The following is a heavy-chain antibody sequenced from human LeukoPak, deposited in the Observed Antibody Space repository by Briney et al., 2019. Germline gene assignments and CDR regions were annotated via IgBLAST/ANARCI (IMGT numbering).Heavy chain of an antibody. CDR3: ARDIPRSY. CDR1: GFTFSSYA. J-gene: IGHJ4*02. Sequence: PGGSLRLSCAASGFTFSSYATHWVRQAPGKGLEWVAVISYDGSNKYYADSVKGRFTISRDNSKNTLYLQMNSLRAEDTAVYYCARDIPRSYWGQGTLVTVSS. CDR2: ISYDGSNK. V-gene: IGHV3-30*04.